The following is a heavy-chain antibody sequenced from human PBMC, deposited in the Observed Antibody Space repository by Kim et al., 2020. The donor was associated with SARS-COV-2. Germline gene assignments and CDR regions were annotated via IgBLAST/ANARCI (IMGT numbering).Heavy chain of an antibody. CDR2: VSYSGST. D-gene: IGHD4-17*01. J-gene: IGHJ4*02. V-gene: IGHV4-39*01. CDR1: GGSISSSSYY. CDR3: AKHIPVNYGGNSFDY. Sequence: SETLSLTCTVSGGSISSSSYYWGWIRQPPGKGLEWIGSVSYSGSTYYNPSLKSRVTISVDTSKNQFSLKLSSVTAADTAVYYCAKHIPVNYGGNSFDYWGQGTLVTVPS.